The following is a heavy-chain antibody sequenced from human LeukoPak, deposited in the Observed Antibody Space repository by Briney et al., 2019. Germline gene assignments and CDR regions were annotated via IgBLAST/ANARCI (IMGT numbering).Heavy chain of an antibody. D-gene: IGHD3-22*01. J-gene: IGHJ4*02. CDR1: GFTFSDYY. Sequence: LRLSCAASGFTFSDYYMSWIRQPPGKGLEWIGSIYYSGSTYYNPSLKSRVTISVDTSKNQFSLKLSSVTAADTAVYYCARHRTLYYDSSGRRGGHFDYWGQGTLVTVSS. CDR2: IYYSGST. V-gene: IGHV4-39*01. CDR3: ARHRTLYYDSSGRRGGHFDY.